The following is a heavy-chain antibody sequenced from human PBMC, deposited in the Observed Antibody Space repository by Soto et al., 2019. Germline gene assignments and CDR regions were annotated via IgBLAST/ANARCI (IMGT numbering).Heavy chain of an antibody. CDR3: TISVWCGASSFDY. J-gene: IGHJ4*02. Sequence: EVQLVESGGGLVQPGGSLKLSCAASGFTFSGSAMHWVRQASGKGLEWVGRIRSKANSYATAYAASVQVRFTISRDDSKNTAYLQMNSLKTEDTAVDYCTISVWCGASSFDYLVQGTLVSVCS. CDR2: IRSKANSYAT. D-gene: IGHD3-10*01. V-gene: IGHV3-73*01. CDR1: GFTFSGSA.